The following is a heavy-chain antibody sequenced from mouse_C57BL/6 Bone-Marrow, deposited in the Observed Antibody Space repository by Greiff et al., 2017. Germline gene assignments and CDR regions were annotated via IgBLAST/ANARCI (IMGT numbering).Heavy chain of an antibody. CDR3: ARAYYSNFFAY. D-gene: IGHD2-5*01. CDR1: GYTFTSYW. Sequence: QVQLQQPGAELVRPGTSVKLSCKASGYTFTSYWMHWVKQRPGQGLEWIGVIDPSDSYTNYNQKFKGKATLTVDKSSSTAYMQLSSLTSEDSAVYYCARAYYSNFFAYWGQGTLVTVSA. J-gene: IGHJ3*01. CDR2: IDPSDSYT. V-gene: IGHV1-59*01.